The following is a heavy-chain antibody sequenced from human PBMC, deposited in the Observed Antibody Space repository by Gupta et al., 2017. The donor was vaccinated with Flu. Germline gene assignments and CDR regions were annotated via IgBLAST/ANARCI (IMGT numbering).Heavy chain of an antibody. CDR2: IWYDGSNK. CDR3: ARDLAAGSYYYGMDV. D-gene: IGHD6-13*01. V-gene: IGHV3-33*01. Sequence: QVQLVESGGGVVQPGRSLRPSRAASGFTFSSYGMHWVRQAPGKRLEGVAVIWYDGSNKYYADSVKGRFTISRDNSKNTLYLQMNSLRAEDTAVYYCARDLAAGSYYYGMDVWGQGTTVTVSS. J-gene: IGHJ6*02. CDR1: GFTFSSYG.